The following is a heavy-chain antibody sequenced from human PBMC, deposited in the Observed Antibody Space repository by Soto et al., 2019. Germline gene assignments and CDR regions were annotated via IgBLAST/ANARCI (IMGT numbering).Heavy chain of an antibody. CDR2: ISDSGGST. Sequence: GGSLRLSCAASGFTFSSYALSWVRQAPGKGLEWVSIISDSGGSTFYADSVKGRCTISRDNSKNTLYLQMNNLRAEDTAVYYCAKHFDSGCPDYWGQGTLVTAPQ. CDR3: AKHFDSGCPDY. D-gene: IGHD6-19*01. J-gene: IGHJ4*02. V-gene: IGHV3-23*01. CDR1: GFTFSSYA.